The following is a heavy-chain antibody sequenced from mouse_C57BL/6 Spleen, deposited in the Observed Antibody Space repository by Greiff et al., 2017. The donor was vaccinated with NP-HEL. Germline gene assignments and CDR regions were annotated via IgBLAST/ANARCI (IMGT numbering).Heavy chain of an antibody. CDR2: INPSTGGT. CDR1: GYSFTGYY. CDR3: ARGDGNYDY. Sequence: VQLQQSGPELVKPGASVKISCKASGYSFTGYYMNWVKQSPEKSLEWIGEINPSTGGTTYNQKFKAKATLTVDKSSSTAYMQLKSLTSEDSAVYYCARGDGNYDYWGQGTTLTVSS. D-gene: IGHD2-1*01. V-gene: IGHV1-42*01. J-gene: IGHJ2*01.